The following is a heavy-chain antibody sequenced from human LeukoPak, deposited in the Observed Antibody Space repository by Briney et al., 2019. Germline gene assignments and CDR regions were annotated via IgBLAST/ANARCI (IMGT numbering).Heavy chain of an antibody. CDR3: ARDPRREWELQTYYFDY. CDR1: GYTFTGYN. Sequence: ASVKLSFKGSGYTFTGYNMHWGRHAPGQGLGRVWWINPNSGGTNYAQKFQGRVTMTRDTSISTAYMELSRLRSDDTAVYYCARDPRREWELQTYYFDYWGQGTLVTVSS. J-gene: IGHJ4*02. V-gene: IGHV1-2*02. CDR2: INPNSGGT. D-gene: IGHD1-26*01.